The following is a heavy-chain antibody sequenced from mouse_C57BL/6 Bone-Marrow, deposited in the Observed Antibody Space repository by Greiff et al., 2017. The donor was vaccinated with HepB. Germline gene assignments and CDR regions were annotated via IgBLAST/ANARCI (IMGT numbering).Heavy chain of an antibody. CDR3: TRTDYDYDLGY. V-gene: IGHV1-5*01. Sequence: VQLQQSGTVLVRPGASVKMSCKTSGYTFTSYWMHWVKQRPGQGLEWIGAIYPGNSDTSYNQKFKGKAKLTAVTSASTAYMELSSLTKEDSAVYYCTRTDYDYDLGYWGQGTTLPVSS. J-gene: IGHJ2*01. CDR2: IYPGNSDT. D-gene: IGHD2-4*01. CDR1: GYTFTSYW.